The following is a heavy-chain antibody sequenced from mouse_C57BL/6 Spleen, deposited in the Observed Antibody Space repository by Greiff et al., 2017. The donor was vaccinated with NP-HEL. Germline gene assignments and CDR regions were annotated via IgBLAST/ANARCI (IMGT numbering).Heavy chain of an antibody. D-gene: IGHD2-1*01. V-gene: IGHV1-76*01. CDR1: GYTFTDYY. CDR3: ARGYLLAYYFDY. CDR2: IYPGSGNT. Sequence: VQLQQSGAELVRPGASVKLSCKASGYTFTDYYINWVKQRPGQGLEWIARIYPGSGNTYYNEKFKGKATLTAEKSSSTAYMQLSSLTSEDSAVYFCARGYLLAYYFDYWGQGTTLTVSS. J-gene: IGHJ2*01.